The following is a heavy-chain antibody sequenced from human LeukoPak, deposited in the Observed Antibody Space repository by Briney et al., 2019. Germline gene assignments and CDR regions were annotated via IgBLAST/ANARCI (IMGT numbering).Heavy chain of an antibody. CDR2: INQDGSGK. V-gene: IGHV3-7*01. CDR3: ARGLAAPDY. J-gene: IGHJ4*02. CDR1: GFTFSSFW. Sequence: PGGSLILSCAASGFTFSSFWMSWVRQAPGKGLEWVANINQDGSGKYFVDSVKGRFTISRDNAKNSLYLQMNSLRAEDTAVYYCARGLAAPDYWGQGTLVTVSS. D-gene: IGHD6-6*01.